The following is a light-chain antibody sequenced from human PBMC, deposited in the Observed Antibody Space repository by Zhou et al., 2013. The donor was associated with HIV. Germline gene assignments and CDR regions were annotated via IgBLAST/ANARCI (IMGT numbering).Light chain of an antibody. Sequence: DIEMTQYPSTLSASVGDRVTISCRTSQDVNGYLNWYQQKPGRAPKVLIYGATTRQSGVPSRFSGSGSGTEFTLTITSLQPEDFATYYCQQSDWLPRTFGQGTKVDI. CDR1: QDVNGY. J-gene: IGKJ1*01. CDR2: GAT. CDR3: QQSDWLPRT. V-gene: IGKV1-39*01.